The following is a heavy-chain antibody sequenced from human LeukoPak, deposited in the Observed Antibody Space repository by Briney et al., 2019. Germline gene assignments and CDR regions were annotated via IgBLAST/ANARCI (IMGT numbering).Heavy chain of an antibody. Sequence: GGSLRLSCAASGFTFSNYWMIWVRQAPGKGLEWVGNIKQDGSEKRYADSVRGRFTISRDNAKNTLFLQMNSLRAEDTAVYYCARMATAFDYWGQGTLVTVSS. CDR2: IKQDGSEK. D-gene: IGHD1-1*01. CDR3: ARMATAFDY. CDR1: GFTFSNYW. V-gene: IGHV3-7*04. J-gene: IGHJ4*02.